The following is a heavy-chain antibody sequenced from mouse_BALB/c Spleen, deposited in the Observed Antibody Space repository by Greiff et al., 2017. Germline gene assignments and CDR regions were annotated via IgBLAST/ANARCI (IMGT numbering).Heavy chain of an antibody. J-gene: IGHJ4*01. V-gene: IGHV1S81*02. Sequence: VKLVESGAELVKPGASVKLSCKASGYTFTSYYMYWVKQRPGQGLEWIGEINPSNGGTNFNEKFKSKATLTVDKSSSTAYMQLSSLTSEDSAVYYCTITGGFYAMDYWGQGTSVTVSS. CDR1: GYTFTSYY. CDR3: TITGGFYAMDY. D-gene: IGHD2-4*01. CDR2: INPSNGGT.